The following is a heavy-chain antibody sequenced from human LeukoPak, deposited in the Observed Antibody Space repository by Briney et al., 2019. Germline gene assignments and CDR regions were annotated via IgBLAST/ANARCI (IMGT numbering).Heavy chain of an antibody. Sequence: ASVKVSCKASGYTFTGYYMHWVRQVPGQGLEWMGWINPNSGGTNYAQKFQGRVTMTRDTSISTAYMELSRLRSDDTAVYYCARGGITIFGVVIVDPYNWFDPWGQGTLVTVSS. CDR1: GYTFTGYY. CDR2: INPNSGGT. J-gene: IGHJ5*02. CDR3: ARGGITIFGVVIVDPYNWFDP. D-gene: IGHD3-3*01. V-gene: IGHV1-2*02.